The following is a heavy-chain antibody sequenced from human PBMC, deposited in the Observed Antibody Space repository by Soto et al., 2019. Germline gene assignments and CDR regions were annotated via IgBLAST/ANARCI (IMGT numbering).Heavy chain of an antibody. CDR3: ARVGDYDFWSGYYDY. CDR1: GFTFSSYS. J-gene: IGHJ4*02. V-gene: IGHV3-21*01. D-gene: IGHD3-3*01. Sequence: GGSLRLSCAASGFTFSSYSMNWVRQAPGKGLEWVSSISSSSYIYYADSVKGRFTISRDNAKNSLYLQMNSLRAEDTAVYYCARVGDYDFWSGYYDYWGQGTLVTVSS. CDR2: ISSSSYI.